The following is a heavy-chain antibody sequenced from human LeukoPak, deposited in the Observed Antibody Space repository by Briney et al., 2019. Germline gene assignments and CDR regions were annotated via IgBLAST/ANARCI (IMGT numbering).Heavy chain of an antibody. CDR2: IIPILGIA. Sequence: SVKVSCKASGGTFSSYAISWVRQAPGQGLEWMGRIIPILGIANYAQKFKGRVTITADKSTSTAYMELSSLRSEDTAVYYCARDLTDTSGSYNGDAFDIWGQGTMVTVSS. D-gene: IGHD1-26*01. J-gene: IGHJ3*02. CDR3: ARDLTDTSGSYNGDAFDI. CDR1: GGTFSSYA. V-gene: IGHV1-69*04.